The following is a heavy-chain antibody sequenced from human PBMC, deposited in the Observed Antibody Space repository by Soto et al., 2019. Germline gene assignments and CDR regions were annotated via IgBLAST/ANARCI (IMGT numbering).Heavy chain of an antibody. CDR2: IIPIFGTA. V-gene: IGHV1-69*06. CDR1: GGTFSSYA. J-gene: IGHJ6*02. Sequence: QVQLVQSGAEVKKPGSSVKVSCKASGGTFSSYAISWVRQAPGQGLEWMGGIIPIFGTANYAQKFQGRVTITADKSTSTAYMELSSLRSEDTAVYYCARYGSGSYRPYYYGMDVWCQGTTVTVSS. CDR3: ARYGSGSYRPYYYGMDV. D-gene: IGHD3-10*01.